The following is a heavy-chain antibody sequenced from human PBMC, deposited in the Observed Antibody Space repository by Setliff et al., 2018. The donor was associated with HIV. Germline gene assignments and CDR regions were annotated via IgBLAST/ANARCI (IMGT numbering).Heavy chain of an antibody. D-gene: IGHD1-26*01. CDR3: ARSRLTREIDF. J-gene: IGHJ4*02. Sequence: PSETLSLTCAVYGVPFSGYYWNWIRQPPGKGLEWIGEINHSGSINYNPSLKSRVTISVDTSKNQFSLKLSSVTAADRGVYYCARSRLTREIDFWGQGKLVTVSS. CDR1: GVPFSGYY. V-gene: IGHV4-34*01. CDR2: INHSGSI.